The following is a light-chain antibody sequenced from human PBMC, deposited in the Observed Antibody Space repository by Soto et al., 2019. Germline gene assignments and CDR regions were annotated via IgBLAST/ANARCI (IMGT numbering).Light chain of an antibody. V-gene: IGKV3-11*01. Sequence: EIVLTQSPATLSLSPGERATLSCRASQSVSSYLAWYQQKPGQAPRLLIYDASNRATGIPARFSGSGSGTDFTLTISSLEPEAFAVYYCQQRSNWPPVVFTFGPGTKVDIK. CDR2: DAS. CDR3: QQRSNWPPVVFT. J-gene: IGKJ3*01. CDR1: QSVSSY.